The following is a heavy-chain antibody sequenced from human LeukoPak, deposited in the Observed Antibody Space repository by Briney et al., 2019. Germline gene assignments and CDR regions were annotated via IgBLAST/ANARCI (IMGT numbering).Heavy chain of an antibody. CDR1: GGSISSGGYS. J-gene: IGHJ4*02. CDR2: IYHSGST. D-gene: IGHD1-26*01. CDR3: ARVETDSGSYFLFDY. Sequence: SETLSLTCAVSGGSISSGGYSWSWIRQPPGKGLEWIGYIYHSGSTYYNPSLKSRVTISVDRSKNQFSLKLSSVTAADTAVYYCARVETDSGSYFLFDYWGQGTLVTVSS. V-gene: IGHV4-30-2*01.